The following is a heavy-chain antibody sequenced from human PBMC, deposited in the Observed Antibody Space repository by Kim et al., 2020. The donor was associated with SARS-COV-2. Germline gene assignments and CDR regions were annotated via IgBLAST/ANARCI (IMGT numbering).Heavy chain of an antibody. CDR2: IYSDGST. V-gene: IGHV3-53*01. CDR3: ASLIALTEGLDDY. CDR1: GFTVSSNY. Sequence: GGSLRLSCAASGFTVSSNYMSWVRQAPGKGLEWVSVIYSDGSTYYADSVKGRFTISRDNSKNTLYLQMNSLRAEDTAVYYCASLIALTEGLDDYWGQGTLVTVSS. D-gene: IGHD6-19*01. J-gene: IGHJ4*02.